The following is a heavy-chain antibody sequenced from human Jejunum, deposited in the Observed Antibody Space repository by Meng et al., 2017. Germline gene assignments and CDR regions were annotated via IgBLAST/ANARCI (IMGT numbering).Heavy chain of an antibody. CDR1: RFSFNNYA. CDR3: ANDLRVSKGYSGVWYVSEYFQY. J-gene: IGHJ1*01. D-gene: IGHD6-19*01. Sequence: GESLKISCAASRFSFNNYAMSWVRQAPGKGLEWVSRISGSGEITYYADSVKGRFTISRDNSKNTLDLQMSSLRVEDTAVYYCANDLRVSKGYSGVWYVSEYFQYWGQGTLVTVSS. V-gene: IGHV3-23*01. CDR2: ISGSGEIT.